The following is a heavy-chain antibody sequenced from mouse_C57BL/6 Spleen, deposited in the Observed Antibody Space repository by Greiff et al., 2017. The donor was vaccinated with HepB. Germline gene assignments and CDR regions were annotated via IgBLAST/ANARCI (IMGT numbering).Heavy chain of an antibody. Sequence: EVQGVESGEGLVKPGGSLKLSCAASGFTFSSYAMSWVRQTPEKRLEWVAYISSGGDYIYYADTVKGRFTISKDNARNTLYLQMSSLKSEDTAMYYSTRERRDDFVVGYFDGWGTGTTVTVSS. CDR3: TRERRDDFVVGYFDG. D-gene: IGHD1-1*02. CDR2: ISSGGDYI. CDR1: GFTFSSYA. V-gene: IGHV5-9-1*02. J-gene: IGHJ1*03.